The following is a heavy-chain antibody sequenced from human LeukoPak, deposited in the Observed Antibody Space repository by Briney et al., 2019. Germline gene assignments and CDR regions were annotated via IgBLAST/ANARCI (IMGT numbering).Heavy chain of an antibody. CDR3: TRDPILGAPDYFDY. V-gene: IGHV3-30*04. J-gene: IGHJ4*02. Sequence: PGRSLRLSCAASGFTFANYVTHWVRQAPGKGLEWVVVTSPDEGLKFYGDSVKGRFTISRDNSKNTMYLQMNNLREENTAVYYRTRDPILGAPDYFDYWGQGTLVTVSS. D-gene: IGHD2-21*01. CDR2: TSPDEGLK. CDR1: GFTFANYV.